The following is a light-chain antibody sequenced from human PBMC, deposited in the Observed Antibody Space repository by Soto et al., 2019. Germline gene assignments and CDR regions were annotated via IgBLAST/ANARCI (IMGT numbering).Light chain of an antibody. J-gene: IGKJ1*01. V-gene: IGKV3-20*01. CDR3: QQYLTSPKT. Sequence: DIVLTQSPGTLSLSPGERATLSCRASQSVSSSNLAWYQQKPAQAPRLLIYAASRRAPGIPERFSGSGSGTDFTLTISTLQPEDFAVYYCQQYLTSPKTFGQGTKVDIK. CDR1: QSVSSSN. CDR2: AAS.